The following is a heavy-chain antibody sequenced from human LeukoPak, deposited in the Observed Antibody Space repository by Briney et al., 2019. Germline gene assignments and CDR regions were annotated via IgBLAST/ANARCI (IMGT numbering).Heavy chain of an antibody. CDR2: IGGAGIT. CDR3: ADFPIRIVLTMEDY. CDR1: GFTSSNYA. V-gene: IGHV3-23*01. J-gene: IGHJ4*02. D-gene: IGHD2/OR15-2a*01. Sequence: GRSVRLSCAAYGFTSSNYAISWVRQAAGTWLQWVSTIGGAGITYYADSVKGRFTISRDNSKNTLYLQMNSLRAKDTAVYYCADFPIRIVLTMEDYWGQGTLVTVSS.